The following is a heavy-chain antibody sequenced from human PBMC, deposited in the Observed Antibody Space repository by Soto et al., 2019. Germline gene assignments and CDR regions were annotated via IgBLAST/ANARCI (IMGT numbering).Heavy chain of an antibody. CDR1: GFIFSSFW. CDR3: AREGSLGLDV. V-gene: IGHV3-74*03. CDR2: INGDGASL. D-gene: IGHD3-10*01. J-gene: IGHJ6*02. Sequence: EVRLEEAGGGFVQPGGSLRVSCSGSGFIFSSFWMHWVRQGPGKELEWVSRINGDGASLAYADSVKGRFSISRDNVKNTLHLQMNSLGADDTAVYFCAREGSLGLDVWGRGTTVTVSS.